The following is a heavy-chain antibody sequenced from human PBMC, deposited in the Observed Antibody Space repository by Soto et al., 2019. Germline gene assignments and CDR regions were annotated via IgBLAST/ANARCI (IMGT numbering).Heavy chain of an antibody. J-gene: IGHJ6*02. Sequence: QVQLVQSGAEVKKPGASVKVSCKASGYTFTSYGISWVRQAPGQGLEWMGWISAYNGNTNYAQKLQGRVTMTTDTSTSTAYMELRSLRSDDTAVYYCARDGDCSSTSCYLPYYYYYYGMDVWGQGTTVTVSS. CDR3: ARDGDCSSTSCYLPYYYYYYGMDV. D-gene: IGHD2-2*01. V-gene: IGHV1-18*01. CDR2: ISAYNGNT. CDR1: GYTFTSYG.